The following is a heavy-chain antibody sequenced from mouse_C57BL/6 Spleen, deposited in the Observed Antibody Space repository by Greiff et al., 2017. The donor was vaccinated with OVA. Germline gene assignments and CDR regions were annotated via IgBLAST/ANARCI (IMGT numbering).Heavy chain of an antibody. V-gene: IGHV1-81*01. CDR3: ARLDPDGYDVSFAY. J-gene: IGHJ3*01. Sequence: VQLVESGAELARPGASVKLSCKASGYTFTSYGISWVKQRTGQGLEWIGEIYPRSGNTYYNEKFKGKATLTADKSSSTAYMELRSLTSEDSAVYFCARLDPDGYDVSFAYWGQGTLVTVSA. CDR2: IYPRSGNT. D-gene: IGHD2-2*01. CDR1: GYTFTSYG.